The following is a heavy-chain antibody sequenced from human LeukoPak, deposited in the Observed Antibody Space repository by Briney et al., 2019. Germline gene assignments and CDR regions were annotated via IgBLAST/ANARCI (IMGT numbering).Heavy chain of an antibody. V-gene: IGHV3-9*01. CDR3: AKDMQYDSSGYYYGGSPFDY. CDR2: ISWNSGSI. CDR1: GFTFSSYA. Sequence: GGSLRLSCAASGFTFSSYAMSWVRQAPGKGLEWVSGISWNSGSIGYADSVKGRFTISRDNAKNSLYLQMNSLRAEDTALYYCAKDMQYDSSGYYYGGSPFDYWGQGTLVTVSS. D-gene: IGHD3-22*01. J-gene: IGHJ4*02.